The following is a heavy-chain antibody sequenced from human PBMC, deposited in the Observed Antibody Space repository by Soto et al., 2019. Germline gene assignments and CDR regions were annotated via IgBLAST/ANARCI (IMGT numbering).Heavy chain of an antibody. Sequence: EVQLLESGGGLVQPGGSLRLSCAASGFTFSSYAMSWVRQAPGKGLEWVSAISGSGGSTYYADSVKGRFTISRDNSKNSLYLQMNSLRAEDTAVYYCAREGDDSSGYSLDYWGQGTLVTVSS. V-gene: IGHV3-23*01. CDR3: AREGDDSSGYSLDY. D-gene: IGHD3-22*01. CDR2: ISGSGGST. J-gene: IGHJ4*02. CDR1: GFTFSSYA.